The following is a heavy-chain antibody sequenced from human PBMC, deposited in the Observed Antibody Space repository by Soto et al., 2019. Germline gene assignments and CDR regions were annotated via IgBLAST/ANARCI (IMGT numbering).Heavy chain of an antibody. CDR3: ARDLYSNYVSSFDY. CDR2: IWYDGSNK. J-gene: IGHJ4*02. Sequence: GGSLRLSCAASGFTFSSYGMHWVRQAPGKGLEWVAVIWYDGSNKYYADSVKGRFTISRDNSKNTLYLQMNSLRAEDTAVYYCARDLYSNYVSSFDYWGQGTLVTVSS. D-gene: IGHD4-4*01. V-gene: IGHV3-33*01. CDR1: GFTFSSYG.